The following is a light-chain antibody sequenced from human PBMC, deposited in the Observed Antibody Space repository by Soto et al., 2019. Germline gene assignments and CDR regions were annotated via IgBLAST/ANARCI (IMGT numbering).Light chain of an antibody. Sequence: VLTQPPLSLSDTPGEPASISCRSSQSLLNTTRDNYLDWYLQRPGQAPQLLIYLGSKRASGISDRFSGSGSGTHFTLRISRVEAEDVGFYYCMQAQQIPRTFGQGTRLEIK. J-gene: IGKJ5*01. CDR2: LGS. CDR3: MQAQQIPRT. V-gene: IGKV2-28*01. CDR1: QSLLNTTRDNY.